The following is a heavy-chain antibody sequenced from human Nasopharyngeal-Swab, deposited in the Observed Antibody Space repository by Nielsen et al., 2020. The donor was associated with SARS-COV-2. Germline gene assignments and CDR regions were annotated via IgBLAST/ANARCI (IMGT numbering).Heavy chain of an antibody. CDR1: GFTFSSYA. Sequence: GESLKISCAASGFTFSSYAMSWVRQAPGKGLEWVSAISGSGGSTYYADSVKGRFTISRDNSKNTLYLRMNSLRAEDTAVYYCAKSRRVLLWFGELTYWGQGTLVTVSS. J-gene: IGHJ4*02. V-gene: IGHV3-23*01. CDR2: ISGSGGST. D-gene: IGHD3-10*01. CDR3: AKSRRVLLWFGELTY.